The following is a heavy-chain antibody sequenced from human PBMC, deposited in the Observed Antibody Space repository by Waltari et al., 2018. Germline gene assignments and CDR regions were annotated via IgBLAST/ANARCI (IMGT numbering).Heavy chain of an antibody. Sequence: QVQLVQSGAEVKKPGASVKVSCRASGYNFTSYDINWVRQATGQGLEWRGWMNPNSGNTGYAPKFQGRSSRTRNTSISPAYMELSSLRSEDTAVYYCERGYYYDSSGYYNYRGQGTLVTVSS. V-gene: IGHV1-8*01. CDR1: GYNFTSYD. CDR3: ERGYYYDSSGYYNY. CDR2: MNPNSGNT. D-gene: IGHD3-22*01. J-gene: IGHJ4*02.